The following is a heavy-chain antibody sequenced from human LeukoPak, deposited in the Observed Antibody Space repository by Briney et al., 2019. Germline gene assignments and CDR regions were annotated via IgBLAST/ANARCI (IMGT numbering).Heavy chain of an antibody. CDR3: ASPDSRGYSYGFPDYYYMDV. V-gene: IGHV1-46*01. J-gene: IGHJ6*03. D-gene: IGHD5-18*01. CDR2: INPSGGST. Sequence: ASVKVSCKASGDTFSNYAITWVRQAPGQGLEWMGIINPSGGSTSYAQKFQGRVTMTRDTSTSIVYMELSSLRSEDTAVYYCASPDSRGYSYGFPDYYYMDVWGKGTTVTVSS. CDR1: GDTFSNYA.